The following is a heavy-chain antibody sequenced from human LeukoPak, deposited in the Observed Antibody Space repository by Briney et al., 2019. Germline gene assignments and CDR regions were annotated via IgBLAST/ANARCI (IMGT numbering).Heavy chain of an antibody. CDR2: IYYSGST. V-gene: IGHV4-59*01. CDR3: ARGGDYGSGSYYRN. Sequence: PSETLSLTCTVSGGSISSYYWSWIRQPPGKGLEWIGYIYYSGSTNYNPSLKSRVTISVDTSKNQFYLKLSSVTAADTAVYYCARGGDYGSGSYYRNWGQGTLVTVSS. J-gene: IGHJ4*02. CDR1: GGSISSYY. D-gene: IGHD3-10*01.